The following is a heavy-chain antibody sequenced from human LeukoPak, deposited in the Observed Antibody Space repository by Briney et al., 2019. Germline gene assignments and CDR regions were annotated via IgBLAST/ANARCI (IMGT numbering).Heavy chain of an antibody. CDR1: GGSISSYY. D-gene: IGHD3-22*01. CDR2: IYYSGST. V-gene: IGHV4-59*01. Sequence: PSETLSLTCTVSGGSISSYYWSWIRQPPGKGLEWIGYIYYSGSTNYNPSLKSRVTISLDTSKTQFSLKLSSVTAAGTAVYYCARARSSGYPDYWGQGTLVTVSS. CDR3: ARARSSGYPDY. J-gene: IGHJ4*02.